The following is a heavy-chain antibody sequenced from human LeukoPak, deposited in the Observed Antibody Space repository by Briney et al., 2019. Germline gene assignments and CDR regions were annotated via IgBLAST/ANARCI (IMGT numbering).Heavy chain of an antibody. J-gene: IGHJ4*02. D-gene: IGHD2-15*01. V-gene: IGHV3-30*04. CDR1: GFTFSYYT. CDR2: ISYDGSNK. Sequence: PGRSLRLSCAASGFTFSYYTMHWVRQAPGKGLEWVAVISYDGSNKYNADSVKGRFTISRDNSKNTLYLQMNSLRAEDTAVYYCAKDSGPRYCSGGSCLMYYFDYWGQGTLVTVSS. CDR3: AKDSGPRYCSGGSCLMYYFDY.